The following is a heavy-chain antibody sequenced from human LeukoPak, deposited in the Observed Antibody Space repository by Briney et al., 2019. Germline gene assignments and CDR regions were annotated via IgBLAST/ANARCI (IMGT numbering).Heavy chain of an antibody. D-gene: IGHD2/OR15-2a*01. CDR1: GFTFSSYS. CDR2: ISSSSSYI. J-gene: IGHJ4*02. V-gene: IGHV3-21*04. CDR3: ARSFDGQPDY. Sequence: GGSLRLSCAASGFTFSSYSMNWVRQAPGKGLEWVSSISSSSSYIYYADSVKGRFTISRDNSKNTLYLQMNSLRAEDTAVYYCARSFDGQPDYWGQGTLVTVSS.